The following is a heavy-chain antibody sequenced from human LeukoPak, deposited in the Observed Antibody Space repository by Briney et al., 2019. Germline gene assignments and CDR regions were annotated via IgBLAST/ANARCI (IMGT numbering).Heavy chain of an antibody. CDR1: GYTFTGYY. CDR3: ARVKVGATQGDY. CDR2: ISAYNGNT. D-gene: IGHD1-26*01. J-gene: IGHJ4*02. V-gene: IGHV1-18*04. Sequence: GASVKVSCKASGYTFTGYYMHWVRQAPGQGLEWMGWISAYNGNTNYAQKLQGRVTMTTDTSTSTAYMELRSLRSDDTAVYYCARVKVGATQGDYWGQGTLVAVSS.